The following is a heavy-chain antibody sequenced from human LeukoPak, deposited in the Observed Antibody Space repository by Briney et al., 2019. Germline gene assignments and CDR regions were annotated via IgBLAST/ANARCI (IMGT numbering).Heavy chain of an antibody. Sequence: GGSLRLSCAASGFTFSSYGMHWVRQAPGKGLEWVAVIWYDGSNKYYADSVKGRFTISRDNSKNTLYLQMNSLRAEDTAVYYCARDYGDGYNLDYWGQGTLVTVSS. CDR2: IWYDGSNK. D-gene: IGHD5-24*01. J-gene: IGHJ4*02. CDR3: ARDYGDGYNLDY. V-gene: IGHV3-33*01. CDR1: GFTFSSYG.